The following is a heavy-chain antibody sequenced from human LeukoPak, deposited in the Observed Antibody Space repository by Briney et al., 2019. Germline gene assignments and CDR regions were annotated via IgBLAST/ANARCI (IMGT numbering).Heavy chain of an antibody. D-gene: IGHD6-25*01. CDR2: VYNSGIT. CDR1: GGPISNYY. J-gene: IGHJ4*02. CDR3: ARSRGLAGAATVIDY. Sequence: SETLSLTCTVSGGPISNYYWTWIRQSPGQGLEWIGYVYNSGITDYNPSLKSRLSISVDTSKNQFSLKLSSMTAADTAVYYCARSRGLAGAATVIDYWGQGTLVTVSS. V-gene: IGHV4-59*08.